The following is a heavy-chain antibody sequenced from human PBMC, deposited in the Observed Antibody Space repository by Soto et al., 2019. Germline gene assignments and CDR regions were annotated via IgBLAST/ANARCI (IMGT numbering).Heavy chain of an antibody. CDR1: GFTFSSYD. D-gene: IGHD6-6*01. Sequence: LRLSCAASGFTFSSYDMHWVRQATGKGLEWVSAIGTAGDTYYPGSVKGRFTISRENAKNSLYLQMNSLRAGDTAVYYCARAARPGYYYYYGMDVWGQGTTVTVSS. CDR2: IGTAGDT. J-gene: IGHJ6*02. CDR3: ARAARPGYYYYYGMDV. V-gene: IGHV3-13*01.